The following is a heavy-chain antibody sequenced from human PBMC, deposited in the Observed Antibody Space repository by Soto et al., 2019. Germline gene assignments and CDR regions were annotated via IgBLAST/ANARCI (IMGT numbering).Heavy chain of an antibody. V-gene: IGHV5-51*01. Sequence: PGESLKISCKGSGYSFTSYWIGWVRQMPGKGLEWMGIIYPGDSDTRYSPSLQGHVTISVDKSISTAYLQWSSLKASDTAMYYCVRLPGADDTCLYSYDNSGSLWGPAFDVWGQGTMVTVSS. CDR2: IYPGDSDT. CDR1: GYSFTSYW. J-gene: IGHJ3*01. CDR3: VRLPGADDTCLYSYDNSGSLWGPAFDV. D-gene: IGHD3-22*01.